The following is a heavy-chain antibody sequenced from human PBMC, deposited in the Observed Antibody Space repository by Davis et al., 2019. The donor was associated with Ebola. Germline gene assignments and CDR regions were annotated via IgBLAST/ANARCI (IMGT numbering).Heavy chain of an antibody. J-gene: IGHJ4*02. CDR3: ARSPGISAAGSPSEFNS. Sequence: GESLKISCAASGFMFSDYSMNWVRQTPGKGLEWLSYISSGGTTTYYADSVRGRFTTSRDNAKNSLYLQMNSLRDEDTAVYYCARSPGISAAGSPSEFNSWGQGTLVSVSS. CDR2: ISSGGTTT. V-gene: IGHV3-48*02. D-gene: IGHD6-25*01. CDR1: GFMFSDYS.